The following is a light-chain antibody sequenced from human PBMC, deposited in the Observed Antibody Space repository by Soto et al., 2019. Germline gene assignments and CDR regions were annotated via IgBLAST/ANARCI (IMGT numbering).Light chain of an antibody. Sequence: DIVMTQTPLSSPVTLGQPASISCRSSQGFVHSDGNTYLRWLQQRPGQPPRLLIYNISNRFSVVPDRLTGSGAVTDFTLKISRVEAEDVGVYYCMQVTQFPYTFGQGTKLEIK. J-gene: IGKJ2*01. CDR3: MQVTQFPYT. CDR2: NIS. V-gene: IGKV2-24*01. CDR1: QGFVHSDGNTY.